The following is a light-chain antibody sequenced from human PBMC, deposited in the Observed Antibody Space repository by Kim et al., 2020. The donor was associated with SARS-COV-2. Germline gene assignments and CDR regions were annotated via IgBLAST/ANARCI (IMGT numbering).Light chain of an antibody. V-gene: IGLV2-8*01. CDR3: SSFAGSDNLL. CDR1: RSDVGNYNY. CDR2: EVT. Sequence: GQSVTISCTGSRSDVGNYNYVSWYQQHPGKAPKLMIYEVTKRPSGVPDRFSGSKSGNTASLTVSGLQGEDEADYYCSSFAGSDNLLFGGGTQLTVL. J-gene: IGLJ2*01.